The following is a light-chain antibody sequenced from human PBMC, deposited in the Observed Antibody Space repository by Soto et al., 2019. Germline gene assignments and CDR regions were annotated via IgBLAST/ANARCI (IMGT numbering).Light chain of an antibody. CDR2: LGS. CDR1: QSLLHSDGYNY. CDR3: MQALQART. J-gene: IGKJ1*01. Sequence: DIVMTQSQLSRPVTPGEPASISCRSSQSLLHSDGYNYLDWYLQQPGPSPQLLIYLGSNRASGPPDRFSGSGSGTDFTLKISRLEAEDVGIYYCMQALQARTFGQGTKVDIK. V-gene: IGKV2-28*01.